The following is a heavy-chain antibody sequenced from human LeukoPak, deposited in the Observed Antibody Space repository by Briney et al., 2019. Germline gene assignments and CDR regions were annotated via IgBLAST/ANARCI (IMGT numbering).Heavy chain of an antibody. CDR1: GFTFSSYA. V-gene: IGHV3-23*01. D-gene: IGHD3-10*01. CDR3: AKDPHRDANYYGSGSYCRITGLFDY. CDR2: ISGSGGST. J-gene: IGHJ4*02. Sequence: GGSLRLSCAASGFTFSSYAMSWVRQAPGKGLEWVSAISGSGGSTYYADSVKGRFTIFRDNSKNTLYLQMNSLRAEDTAVYYCAKDPHRDANYYGSGSYCRITGLFDYWGQGTLVTVSS.